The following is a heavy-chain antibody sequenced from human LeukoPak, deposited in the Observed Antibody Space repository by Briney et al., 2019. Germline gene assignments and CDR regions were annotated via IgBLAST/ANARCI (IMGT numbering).Heavy chain of an antibody. CDR2: IQHDGSDQ. D-gene: IGHD4-23*01. Sequence: LPGGSLRLSCAASGFTFSSYWMTWLRQAPGKGLEWVANIQHDGSDQYYEDSVKGRFTISRDNAKDSLFLQMNSLRAEDTAVYYCARDPTTLRWTYYWYFDLWGRGTLVTVSS. V-gene: IGHV3-7*01. CDR1: GFTFSSYW. CDR3: ARDPTTLRWTYYWYFDL. J-gene: IGHJ2*01.